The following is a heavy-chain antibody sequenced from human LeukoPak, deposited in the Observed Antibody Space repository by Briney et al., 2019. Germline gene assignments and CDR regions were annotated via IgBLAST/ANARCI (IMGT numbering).Heavy chain of an antibody. CDR1: GGSISNYY. CDR2: IYYSGST. D-gene: IGHD2-2*01. J-gene: IGHJ5*02. CDR3: ARQRCSSTSCYFWFDP. V-gene: IGHV4-59*08. Sequence: SETLSLTCTVSGGSISNYYWSWIRQPPGKGLEWIGYIYYSGSTNYNPSLKSRVTISVDTSKNQFSLKLSSVTAADTAVYYCARQRCSSTSCYFWFDPWGQGTLVTASS.